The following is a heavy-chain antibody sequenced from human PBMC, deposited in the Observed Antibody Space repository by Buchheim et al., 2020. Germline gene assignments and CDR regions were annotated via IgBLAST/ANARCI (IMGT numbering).Heavy chain of an antibody. CDR2: IYYSGST. CDR1: GGSISSGGYY. CDR3: ARGGNYDILTGYYTGVPYYYYGMDV. Sequence: QVQLQESGPGLVKPSQTLSLTCTVSGGSISSGGYYWSWIRQHPGKGLEWIGYIYYSGSTYYSPSLKSRVTISVDTSKNQFSLKLSSVTAADTAVYYCARGGNYDILTGYYTGVPYYYYGMDVWGQGTT. V-gene: IGHV4-31*03. J-gene: IGHJ6*02. D-gene: IGHD3-9*01.